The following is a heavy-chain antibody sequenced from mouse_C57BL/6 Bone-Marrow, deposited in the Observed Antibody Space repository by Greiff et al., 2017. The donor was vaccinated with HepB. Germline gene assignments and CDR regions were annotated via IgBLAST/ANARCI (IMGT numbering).Heavy chain of an antibody. D-gene: IGHD2-4*01. Sequence: QVQLQQSEAELMRPGTSVKLSCKASGYTFTSYWMHWVKQRPGQGLEWIGVIDPSDSYTNYNQKFKGKATLTVDTSSSTAYMQLSSLTSEDSAVYYCARVYDYDPDYWGQGTTLTVSS. CDR1: GYTFTSYW. V-gene: IGHV1-59*01. CDR2: IDPSDSYT. CDR3: ARVYDYDPDY. J-gene: IGHJ2*01.